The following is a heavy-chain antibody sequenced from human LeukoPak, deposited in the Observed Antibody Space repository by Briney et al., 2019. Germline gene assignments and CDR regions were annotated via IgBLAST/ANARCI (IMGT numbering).Heavy chain of an antibody. J-gene: IGHJ4*02. CDR2: LNHSGST. Sequence: SETLSLTCAVYGGSLSGYSWSWIRQPPGKGLEWIGELNHSGSTNYNPSLKSRVTISVDTSENQFSLKLSSVTAADSAFYYCARVPGRPAAVFDYWGQGTLVTVSS. D-gene: IGHD2-2*01. V-gene: IGHV4-34*01. CDR3: ARVPGRPAAVFDY. CDR1: GGSLSGYS.